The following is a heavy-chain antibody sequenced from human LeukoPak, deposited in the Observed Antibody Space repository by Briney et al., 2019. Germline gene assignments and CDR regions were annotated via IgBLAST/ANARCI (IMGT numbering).Heavy chain of an antibody. V-gene: IGHV4-39*07. Sequence: PSQTLSLTCTVSGGSISSSSYYWGWIRQPPGKGLEWIGSIYYSGSTYYNPSLKSRVTISVDTSKNQFSLKLSSVTAADTAVYYCARESAGGWFDPWGQGTLVTVSS. J-gene: IGHJ5*02. D-gene: IGHD2-15*01. CDR2: IYYSGST. CDR1: GGSISSSSYY. CDR3: ARESAGGWFDP.